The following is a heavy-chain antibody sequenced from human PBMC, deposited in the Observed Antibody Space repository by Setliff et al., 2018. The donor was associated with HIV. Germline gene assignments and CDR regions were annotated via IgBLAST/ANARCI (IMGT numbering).Heavy chain of an antibody. CDR3: TTRYYGSGSRPYYYYGMDV. V-gene: IGHV3-15*01. CDR1: GFTFSNAW. D-gene: IGHD3-10*01. CDR2: IKSKTDGGTT. J-gene: IGHJ6*02. Sequence: PGESLKISCAASGFTFSNAWMSWVRQAPGKGLEWVGRIKSKTDGGTTDYAAPVKGRFTISRDDSKNTLYLQMNSLKTEDTAVYYCTTRYYGSGSRPYYYYGMDVWGQGTTVTVSS.